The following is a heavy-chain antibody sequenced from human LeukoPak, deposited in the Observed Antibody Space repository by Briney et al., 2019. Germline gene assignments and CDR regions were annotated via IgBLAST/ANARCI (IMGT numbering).Heavy chain of an antibody. V-gene: IGHV3-48*01. J-gene: IGHJ6*03. Sequence: GGSLRLSCAASGFTFSSYSMNWVRQAPGKGLEWVSYISSSSSTIYYADSVKGRFTISRDNAKNSLYLQMNSLRAEDTAVYYCARWGVELWFGELLSNYYYYMDVWGKGTTVTVSS. CDR2: ISSSSSTI. D-gene: IGHD3-10*01. CDR1: GFTFSSYS. CDR3: ARWGVELWFGELLSNYYYYMDV.